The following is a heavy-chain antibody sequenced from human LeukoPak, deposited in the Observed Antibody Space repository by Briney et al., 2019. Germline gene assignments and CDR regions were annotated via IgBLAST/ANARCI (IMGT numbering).Heavy chain of an antibody. CDR3: ARGVSGAYGD. CDR2: ISSSSSYI. CDR1: GFTFSSYS. V-gene: IGHV3-21*01. Sequence: GGSLRLSCAASGFTFSSYSMNWVRQAPGKGLEWVSYISSSSSYIYYADSVKGRFTISRDNAKNSLYLQMNSLRAEDTAVYYCARGVSGAYGDWGQGTLVTVSS. J-gene: IGHJ4*02. D-gene: IGHD4-17*01.